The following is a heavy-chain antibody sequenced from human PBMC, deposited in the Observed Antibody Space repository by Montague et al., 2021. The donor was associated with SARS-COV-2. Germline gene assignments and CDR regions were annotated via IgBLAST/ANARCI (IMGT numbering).Heavy chain of an antibody. CDR1: GGSFSGYY. CDR2: INHSGST. Sequence: SETLSLTCAVHGGSFSGYYWSWIRQPPGKGLEWIGEINHSGSTNYNPSLKSRVSISVDTSKNQFSLKLSSVTAADTAVYYCARGAPTITMIVVVFTGAGWYFDHWGRGTLVTVSS. CDR3: ARGAPTITMIVVVFTGAGWYFDH. V-gene: IGHV4-34*01. J-gene: IGHJ2*01. D-gene: IGHD3-22*01.